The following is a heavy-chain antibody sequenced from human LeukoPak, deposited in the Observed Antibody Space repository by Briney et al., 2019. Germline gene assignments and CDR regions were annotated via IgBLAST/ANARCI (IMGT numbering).Heavy chain of an antibody. CDR2: ISAYNGNT. CDR1: GYTFTSYG. D-gene: IGHD3-22*01. V-gene: IGHV1-18*01. J-gene: IGHJ3*02. CDR3: ARDHPPIVVAPGDDFDI. Sequence: ASVKVSFKASGYTFTSYGISWVRQAPGQGLEWMGCISAYNGNTNDAQKLKGRVTMTTDTSTSTAYMELTSLRSDDTAVYYCARDHPPIVVAPGDDFDIWGQGTLVTVSS.